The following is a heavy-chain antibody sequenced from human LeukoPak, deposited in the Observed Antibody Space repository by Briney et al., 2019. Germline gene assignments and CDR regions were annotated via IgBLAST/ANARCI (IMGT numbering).Heavy chain of an antibody. D-gene: IGHD6-19*01. CDR1: GGSISSGGYY. CDR3: ARYAVTYSSGPYFDY. V-gene: IGHV4-30-2*01. J-gene: IGHJ4*02. CDR2: IYHSGST. Sequence: SETLSLTCTVSGGSISSGGYYWSWIRQPPGKGLEWIGYIYHSGSTYYNPSLKSRVTISVDRSKNQFSLKLSSVTAADTAVYYCARYAVTYSSGPYFDYWGQGTLVTVSS.